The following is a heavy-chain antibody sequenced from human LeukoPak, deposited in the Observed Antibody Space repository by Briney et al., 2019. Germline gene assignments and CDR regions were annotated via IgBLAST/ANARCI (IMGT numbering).Heavy chain of an antibody. V-gene: IGHV3-21*05. CDR3: ARESSEGGYYDILTGYYKGGYFDY. D-gene: IGHD3-9*01. CDR2: ISSSSSYT. Sequence: GGSLRLSCAASGFTFSSYWMSWVRQAPGKGLEWVSYISSSSSYTNYADSVKGRFTISRDNAKNSLYLQMNSLRAEDTAVYYCARESSEGGYYDILTGYYKGGYFDYWGQGTLVTVSS. CDR1: GFTFSSYW. J-gene: IGHJ4*02.